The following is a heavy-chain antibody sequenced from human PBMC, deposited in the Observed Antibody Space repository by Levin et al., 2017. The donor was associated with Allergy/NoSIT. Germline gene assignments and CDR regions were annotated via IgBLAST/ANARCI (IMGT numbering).Heavy chain of an antibody. CDR3: AGGGSGNFFYDF. CDR2: ISYDGSTK. Sequence: SGGSLRLYCAVSGFAFSIHGMHWVRQAPGKGLEWVAGISYDGSTKDYADSVKGRFTISRDYSKNMLYLQMNSLRAEDTALYYCAGGGSGNFFYDFWGQGTLVTVSS. V-gene: IGHV3-30*03. CDR1: GFAFSIHG. J-gene: IGHJ4*02. D-gene: IGHD3-10*01.